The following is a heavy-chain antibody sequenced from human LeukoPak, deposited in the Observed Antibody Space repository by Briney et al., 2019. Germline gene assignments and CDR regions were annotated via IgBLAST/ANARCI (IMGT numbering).Heavy chain of an antibody. CDR2: INAGNGNT. J-gene: IGHJ3*02. Sequence: ASVKVSCKASGYTFTSYAMHWVRQAPGQRLEWMGWINAGNGNTKYSQKFQGRVTITRDTSASTAYMELSSLRSEDTAVYYCASWSGVMATGPAASDAFDIWGQGTMVTVSS. D-gene: IGHD2-2*01. V-gene: IGHV1-3*01. CDR3: ASWSGVMATGPAASDAFDI. CDR1: GYTFTSYA.